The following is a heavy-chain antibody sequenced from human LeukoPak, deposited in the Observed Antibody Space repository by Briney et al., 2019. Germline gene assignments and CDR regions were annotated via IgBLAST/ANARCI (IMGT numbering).Heavy chain of an antibody. J-gene: IGHJ4*02. Sequence: GESLKISCKGSGYSFTSYWISWVRQMPGKDLEWMGIIYPGDSDTRYSPSFQCQVTISADKSTSTAYLQWSSLKASDAAMYYCARIHQDYDSSGYLPLGFDYWGQGTLVTVSS. CDR3: ARIHQDYDSSGYLPLGFDY. V-gene: IGHV5-51*01. CDR1: GYSFTSYW. CDR2: IYPGDSDT. D-gene: IGHD3-22*01.